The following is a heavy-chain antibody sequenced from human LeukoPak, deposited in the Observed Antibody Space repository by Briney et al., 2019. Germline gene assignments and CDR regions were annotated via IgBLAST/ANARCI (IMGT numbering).Heavy chain of an antibody. D-gene: IGHD3-22*01. CDR2: ISGSGGST. V-gene: IGHV3-23*01. CDR3: ARLHDRRHSFDY. J-gene: IGHJ4*02. Sequence: GASLRLSCAASGFTFSSYAMSWVRQAPGKGLEWVSAISGSGGSTYYADSVKGRFTISRDNSKNTLYLQMNSLRAEDTAVYYCARLHDRRHSFDYWGQGTLVTVPS. CDR1: GFTFSSYA.